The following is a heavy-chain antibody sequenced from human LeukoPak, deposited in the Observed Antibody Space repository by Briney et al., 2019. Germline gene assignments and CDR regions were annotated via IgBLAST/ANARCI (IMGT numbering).Heavy chain of an antibody. CDR3: ARQSTYYYGSGSYSTLDY. J-gene: IGHJ4*02. V-gene: IGHV1-46*01. CDR2: INPSGGST. Sequence: ASVKVSCKASGYTFTSYYMHWVRQAPGQGLEWMGIINPSGGSTSYAQKFQGRVTMTRDTSTSTVYMELSSLRSEDTAVYYCARQSTYYYGSGSYSTLDYWGQGTLVTVSS. CDR1: GYTFTSYY. D-gene: IGHD3-10*01.